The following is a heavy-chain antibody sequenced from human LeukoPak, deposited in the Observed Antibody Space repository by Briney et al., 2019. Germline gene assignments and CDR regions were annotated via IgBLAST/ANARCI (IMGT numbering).Heavy chain of an antibody. CDR2: INPNSGGT. V-gene: IGHV1-2*02. Sequence: GASVKVSCKASGYTFTSYYMHWVRQAPGQGLEWMTWINPNSGGTNYAQKFQGRVTMTRDTSISTAYMELSRLRSDDTAVYYCARETGYSSSWYDYWGQGTLVTVSS. CDR3: ARETGYSSSWYDY. J-gene: IGHJ4*02. D-gene: IGHD6-13*01. CDR1: GYTFTSYY.